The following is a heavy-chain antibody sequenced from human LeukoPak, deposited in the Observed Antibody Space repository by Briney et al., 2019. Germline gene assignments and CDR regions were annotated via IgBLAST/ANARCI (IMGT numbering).Heavy chain of an antibody. CDR2: ISRSGRTI. CDR1: GFSVSDYE. Sequence: GGSLRLSCAASGFSVSDYEMNWVRQAPGKGLEWVSYISRSGRTIYYADSVKGRFTISRDNANNSLHRQMNSLRAEDTAVYYCARATGLVVEISAPVVFDYWGQGTLVTVSS. V-gene: IGHV3-48*03. D-gene: IGHD2-15*01. J-gene: IGHJ4*02. CDR3: ARATGLVVEISAPVVFDY.